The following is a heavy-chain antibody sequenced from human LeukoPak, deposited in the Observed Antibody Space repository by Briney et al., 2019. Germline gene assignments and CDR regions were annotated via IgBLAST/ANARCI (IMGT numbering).Heavy chain of an antibody. D-gene: IGHD3-22*01. J-gene: IGHJ4*02. Sequence: SETLSLTCTVSRGSISSTYYYWGWIRQPPGKGLEWFGSIYHSGSTYYNPSLKRRVTISVDTSKNQFSLNLSSVTAADTAMYYCARGFYYYDSSGSAYYFDYWGQGTLVTVSS. CDR1: RGSISSTYYY. CDR2: IYHSGST. CDR3: ARGFYYYDSSGSAYYFDY. V-gene: IGHV4-39*07.